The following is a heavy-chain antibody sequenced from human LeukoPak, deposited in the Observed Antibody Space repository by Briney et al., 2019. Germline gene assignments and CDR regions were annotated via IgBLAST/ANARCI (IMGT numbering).Heavy chain of an antibody. CDR1: GYSFTSYW. CDR2: IYPGDSDT. J-gene: IGHJ4*02. CDR3: ARGGYSGYDLGNFDY. D-gene: IGHD5-12*01. Sequence: GESLKISCKGPGYSFTSYWIGWVRQMPGKGLEWMGIIYPGDSDTRYSPSFQGQVTISADKSISTAYLQWSSLKASDTAMYYCARGGYSGYDLGNFDYWGEGTLVTVSS. V-gene: IGHV5-51*01.